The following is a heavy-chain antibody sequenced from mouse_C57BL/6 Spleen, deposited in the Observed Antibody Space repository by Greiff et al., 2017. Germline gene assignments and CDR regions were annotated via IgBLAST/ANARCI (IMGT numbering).Heavy chain of an antibody. CDR1: GYTFTSYW. CDR3: ARYPIYYYGSSFWYFDV. V-gene: IGHV1-55*01. D-gene: IGHD1-1*01. Sequence: VQLQQPGAELVKPGASVKMSCKASGYTFTSYWITWVKQRPGQGLEWIGDIYPGSGSTNYNEKFKSKATLTVDTSSSTAYMQLSSLTSEDSAVYYCARYPIYYYGSSFWYFDVWGTGTTVTVSS. CDR2: IYPGSGST. J-gene: IGHJ1*03.